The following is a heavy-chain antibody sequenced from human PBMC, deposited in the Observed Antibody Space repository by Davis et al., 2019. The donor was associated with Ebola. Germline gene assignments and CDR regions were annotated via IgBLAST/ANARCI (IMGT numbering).Heavy chain of an antibody. J-gene: IGHJ4*02. Sequence: GESLKISCAASGFTFTSYSMTWVRQAPGKGLDWVSAISGSGGSTYYADSVKGRFTISRDNSKNTLYLQMNSLRAEDTAVYYCAKDREQWLGNYFDSWGQGTLVTVSS. V-gene: IGHV3-23*01. D-gene: IGHD6-19*01. CDR2: ISGSGGST. CDR1: GFTFTSYS. CDR3: AKDREQWLGNYFDS.